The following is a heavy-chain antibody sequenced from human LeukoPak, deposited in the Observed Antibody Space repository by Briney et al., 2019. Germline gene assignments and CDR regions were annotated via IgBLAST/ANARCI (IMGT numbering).Heavy chain of an antibody. CDR1: GGSFSGYY. D-gene: IGHD2-2*01. CDR2: INHSGST. Sequence: SETLSLTCAVYGGSFSGYYWSWIRQPPGKGLEWIGEINHSGSTNYNPSLKSRVTISVDTSKNQFSLKLSSVTAADTAVYYCARGGLDQLPNPQDYWGQGTLVTVSS. J-gene: IGHJ4*02. V-gene: IGHV4-34*01. CDR3: ARGGLDQLPNPQDY.